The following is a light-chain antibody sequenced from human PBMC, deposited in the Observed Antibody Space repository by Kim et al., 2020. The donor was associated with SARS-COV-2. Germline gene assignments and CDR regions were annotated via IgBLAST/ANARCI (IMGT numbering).Light chain of an antibody. J-gene: IGLJ3*02. Sequence: ELTQPPSVSVSPGQTASITCSGDKLGDKYACWYQQKPGQSPVLVIYQDSKRPSGIPERFSGSNSGNTATLTISGTQAMDEADYYCQAWDSSTAAVFGG. CDR2: QDS. V-gene: IGLV3-1*01. CDR3: QAWDSSTAAV. CDR1: KLGDKY.